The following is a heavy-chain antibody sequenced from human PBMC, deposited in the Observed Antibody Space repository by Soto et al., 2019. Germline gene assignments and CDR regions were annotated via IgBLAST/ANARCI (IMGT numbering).Heavy chain of an antibody. D-gene: IGHD3-10*01. J-gene: IGHJ4*02. Sequence: QVQLVQSGGEVKKPGASVKVSCKASGFTLNDFGVSWVRQAPGQGLEWMGWISGYDGNTNFAQKYEGRVSMTIDSSTTTAYMELRNLRSDDTTIYYCARKAWFGQTPVDNWGQGTLVTASS. CDR2: ISGYDGNT. CDR1: GFTLNDFG. V-gene: IGHV1-18*01. CDR3: ARKAWFGQTPVDN.